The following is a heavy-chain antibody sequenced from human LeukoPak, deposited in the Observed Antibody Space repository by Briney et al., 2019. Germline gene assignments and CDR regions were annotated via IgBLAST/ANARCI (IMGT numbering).Heavy chain of an antibody. V-gene: IGHV3-23*01. CDR2: INDSGTGT. Sequence: GSLRLSCAASGFTVSSNYMSWVRQAPGKGLEWVSGINDSGTGTYNSDSVKGRFAISRDNSKNTLYLQMNSLRVDDTAVYYCGKRFGSGGRPFAFDIWGQGTMVTVSS. D-gene: IGHD2-15*01. J-gene: IGHJ3*02. CDR1: GFTVSSNY. CDR3: GKRFGSGGRPFAFDI.